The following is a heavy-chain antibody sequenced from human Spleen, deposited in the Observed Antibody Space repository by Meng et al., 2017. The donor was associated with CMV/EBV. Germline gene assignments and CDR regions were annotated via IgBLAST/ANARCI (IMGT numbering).Heavy chain of an antibody. CDR1: GFTFGDYA. V-gene: IGHV3-49*04. J-gene: IGHJ6*02. Sequence: GESLKISCTASGFTFGDYAMSWVRQAPGKGLEWVGFIRSKAYGGTTEYAASVKGRFTISRDDSKSIAYLQMNSLKTEDTAVYYCARETSSCHTNNCWVMDVWGQGTTVTVSS. D-gene: IGHD2-8*01. CDR3: ARETSSCHTNNCWVMDV. CDR2: IRSKAYGGTT.